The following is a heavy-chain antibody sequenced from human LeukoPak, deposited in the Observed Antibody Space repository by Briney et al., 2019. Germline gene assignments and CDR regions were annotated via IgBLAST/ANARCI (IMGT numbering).Heavy chain of an antibody. CDR3: TTEPYDSSGYFDY. V-gene: IGHV3-15*01. CDR2: IKSKTDGGTT. Sequence: GGSLRLSCAASGYTFSNAWMSWVRQAPGKGLEWVGRIKSKTDGGTTDYAAPVKGRFTISRDDSKNTLYLQMNSLKTEDTAVYYCTTEPYDSSGYFDYWGQGTLVTVSS. J-gene: IGHJ4*02. D-gene: IGHD3-22*01. CDR1: GYTFSNAW.